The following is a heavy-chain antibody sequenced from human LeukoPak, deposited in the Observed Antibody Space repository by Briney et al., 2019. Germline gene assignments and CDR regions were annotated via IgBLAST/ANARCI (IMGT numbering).Heavy chain of an antibody. CDR1: GYTFTGYY. CDR3: ARDPIAKWELHLDY. D-gene: IGHD1-26*01. J-gene: IGHJ4*02. Sequence: GASVKVSCKASGYTFTGYYMHWVRQAPGQGLEWMGWINPNSGGTNYAQKFQGRVTMTRDTSISTAYMELSRLRSDDTAVYYCARDPIAKWELHLDYWGQGTLVTVSS. V-gene: IGHV1-2*02. CDR2: INPNSGGT.